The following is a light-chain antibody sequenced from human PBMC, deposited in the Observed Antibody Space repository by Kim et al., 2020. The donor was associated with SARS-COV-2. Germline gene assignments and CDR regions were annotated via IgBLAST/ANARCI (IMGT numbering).Light chain of an antibody. J-gene: IGKJ4*01. CDR2: GAS. V-gene: IGKV3D-15*01. CDR1: HSATTN. CDR3: QEYNNWPTLS. Sequence: SPGEGAPHSCRASHSATTNLAWYQQKPGQAPRLLIYGASIRASGIPARFSGSGSGTDFTLTISSLQSEDSAVYYCQEYNNWPTLSFGGGTKVDIK.